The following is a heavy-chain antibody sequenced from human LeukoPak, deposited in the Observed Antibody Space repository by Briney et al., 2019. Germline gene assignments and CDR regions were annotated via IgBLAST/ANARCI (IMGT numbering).Heavy chain of an antibody. CDR1: GGSISTSTYY. CDR2: VYYSGST. J-gene: IGHJ5*02. D-gene: IGHD6-13*01. V-gene: IGHV4-39*01. CDR3: ARLGPSPSFGIAAINWFDP. Sequence: KPSETLSLTCSVSGGSISTSTYYWAWIRQPPGKGLEWIGCVYYSGSTYYNPSLKSRVSISVDTSKNQFSLKLSSVTAADTAVYYCARLGPSPSFGIAAINWFDPWGQGTLVTVSS.